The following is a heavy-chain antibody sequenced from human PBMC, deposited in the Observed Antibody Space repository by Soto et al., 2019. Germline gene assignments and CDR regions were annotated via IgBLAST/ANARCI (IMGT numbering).Heavy chain of an antibody. V-gene: IGHV3-30*18. CDR3: AKDSDQLLFDYYYYGMDV. CDR2: VSYDGSFK. J-gene: IGHJ6*02. D-gene: IGHD2-2*01. CDR1: GFTFSKCG. Sequence: QVQLVESGGGVVQPGGSLRLSCEASGFTFSKCGIHWVRQAPGKGLEWVAVVSYDGSFKYYADSVKGRFTISRDNSKNTLYLQMNSLRPEDTALYYCAKDSDQLLFDYYYYGMDVWGQGTTVTVSS.